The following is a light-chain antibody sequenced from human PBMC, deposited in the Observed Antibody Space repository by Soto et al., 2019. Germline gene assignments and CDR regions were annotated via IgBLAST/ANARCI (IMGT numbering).Light chain of an antibody. J-gene: IGKJ5*01. Sequence: DIQMTQSPSTLSGCVGDRVAITCRASQSISSWLAWYQQKPGRAPKLLIYDASNLEAGVPSRFRGSGSGTDFTSTISRLQPEDIATYYCQQYENLPTFGQGTRLEIK. V-gene: IGKV1-33*01. CDR1: QSISSW. CDR2: DAS. CDR3: QQYENLPT.